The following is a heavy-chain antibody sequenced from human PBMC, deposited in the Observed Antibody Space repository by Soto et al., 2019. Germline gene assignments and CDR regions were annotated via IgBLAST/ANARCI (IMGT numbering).Heavy chain of an antibody. CDR3: AKDRGSSEAGTQFDY. CDR2: ITGSSGRT. Sequence: PGGSLRLSCAASGFIFSSYAMSWVRQAPGKGLEWVSAITGSSGRTYYADSVKGRFTISRDNSKNTLYLQMNSLRVEDTAIFYCAKDRGSSEAGTQFDYGGKGALVTVSS. CDR1: GFIFSSYA. D-gene: IGHD6-19*01. V-gene: IGHV3-23*01. J-gene: IGHJ4*02.